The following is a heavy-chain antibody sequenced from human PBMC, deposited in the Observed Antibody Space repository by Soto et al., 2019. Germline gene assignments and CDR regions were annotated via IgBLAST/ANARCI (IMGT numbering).Heavy chain of an antibody. CDR1: GVSISSYY. D-gene: IGHD3-10*01. V-gene: IGHV4-59*01. CDR2: TYHNGST. Sequence: QVQLQESGPGLVKPSETLSLTSTVSGVSISSYYWSWIRQPPGKGLEWIGYTYHNGSTNYNPSLKSRVTTSVDTSKNQFSLKLSSVTAADAAVYYCATTLIRGDAFDIWGQGTMVTVSS. CDR3: ATTLIRGDAFDI. J-gene: IGHJ3*02.